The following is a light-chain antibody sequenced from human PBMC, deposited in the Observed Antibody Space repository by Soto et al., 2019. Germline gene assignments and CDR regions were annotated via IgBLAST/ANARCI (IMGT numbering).Light chain of an antibody. Sequence: DIVMTQSPDSLAVSLGERVTINCKSSQSVLYSSNNKNYLAWYQQKPGQPPRKLISWASTRESGVPDRFSGSGSGTDFTLTISSLQAEDVAVYYCQQFYTTLGTFGQGTKLEIK. V-gene: IGKV4-1*01. CDR1: QSVLYSSNNKNY. CDR3: QQFYTTLGT. CDR2: WAS. J-gene: IGKJ2*01.